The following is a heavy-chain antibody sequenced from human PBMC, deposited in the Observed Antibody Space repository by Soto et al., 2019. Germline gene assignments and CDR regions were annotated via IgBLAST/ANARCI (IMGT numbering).Heavy chain of an antibody. J-gene: IGHJ4*02. Sequence: QITLKESGPTLVKPTQTLTLTCTFSGFSLSTSGVGVAWIRQPPGKALEWLALIYWDDDKRYSPSLKSRLTITKDTSKNQVVLTMTNIDPVDTATYSCAHPGRGSGYWYYFDYWGQGTLVTVSS. CDR1: GFSLSTSGVG. CDR2: IYWDDDK. CDR3: AHPGRGSGYWYYFDY. V-gene: IGHV2-5*02. D-gene: IGHD3-22*01.